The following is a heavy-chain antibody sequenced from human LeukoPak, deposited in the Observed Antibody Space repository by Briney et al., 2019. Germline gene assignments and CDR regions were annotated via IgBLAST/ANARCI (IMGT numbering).Heavy chain of an antibody. CDR3: ARVGVGDWGSVWDH. CDR2: ISSGGGVT. V-gene: IGHV3-48*02. Sequence: GGSLRLSCGASDFSFRTYSMIWARQTPGTGLEWMSYISSGGGVTHYAESVKGRFSISRDNAKNSLFLQMNRLKDEDTAVYYCARVGVGDWGSVWDHWGQGVRVTVSS. CDR1: DFSFRTYS. J-gene: IGHJ4*02. D-gene: IGHD3-16*01.